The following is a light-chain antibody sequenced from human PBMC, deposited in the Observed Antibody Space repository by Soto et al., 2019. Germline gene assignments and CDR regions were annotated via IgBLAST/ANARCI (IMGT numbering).Light chain of an antibody. J-gene: IGKJ5*01. CDR3: HRYKNGTPIT. V-gene: IGKV3-15*01. CDR1: QSVSSC. CDR2: DAY. Sequence: STSTLSLSPGGRATLSCRASQSVSSCRAWDPQKPGQAPRLLIYDAYASATGIPARFRGRGSGTEFALTISIRQSEPFAIYSYHRYKNGTPITFGQGTRLEIK.